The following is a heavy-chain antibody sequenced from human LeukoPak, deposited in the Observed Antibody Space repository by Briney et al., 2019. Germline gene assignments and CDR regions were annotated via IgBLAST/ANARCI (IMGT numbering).Heavy chain of an antibody. Sequence: SVKVSFKASGGTFSSYAISWVRQAPGQGLEWMGGIIPIFGTANYAQKFQGRVTITADESTSAAYMELSSLRSEDTAVYYCAAGGAYGPPDGMDVWGQGTTVTVSS. J-gene: IGHJ6*02. CDR3: AAGGAYGPPDGMDV. D-gene: IGHD3-10*01. CDR1: GGTFSSYA. V-gene: IGHV1-69*01. CDR2: IIPIFGTA.